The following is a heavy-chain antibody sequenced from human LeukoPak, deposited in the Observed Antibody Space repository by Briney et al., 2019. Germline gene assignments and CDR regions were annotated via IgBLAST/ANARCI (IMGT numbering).Heavy chain of an antibody. CDR2: INHSGST. Sequence: SETLSLTCAVYGGSFSGYYWSWIRQPPGKGLEWIGEINHSGSTNYNPSLKSRVTISVDTSKNQFSLKLSSVTAADTAVYYCARDRRSEHQLLYLEVWYFDLWGRGTLVTVSS. CDR3: ARDRRSEHQLLYLEVWYFDL. V-gene: IGHV4-34*01. J-gene: IGHJ2*01. CDR1: GGSFSGYY. D-gene: IGHD2-2*02.